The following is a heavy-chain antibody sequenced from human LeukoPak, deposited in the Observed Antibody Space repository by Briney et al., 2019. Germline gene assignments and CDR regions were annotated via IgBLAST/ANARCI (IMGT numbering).Heavy chain of an antibody. CDR2: IYYSGST. CDR3: AREVYGVYGGHFEI. Sequence: PSETLSLTCTVSGGSFYGYSWSWIRQPPGKGLEWIGYIYYSGSTNYNPSLKSRVTISVDTSKNQFSLKLSSVTAVDTAVYYCAREVYGVYGGHFEIWGQGTMVTVSS. D-gene: IGHD5/OR15-5a*01. V-gene: IGHV4-59*01. CDR1: GGSFYGYS. J-gene: IGHJ3*02.